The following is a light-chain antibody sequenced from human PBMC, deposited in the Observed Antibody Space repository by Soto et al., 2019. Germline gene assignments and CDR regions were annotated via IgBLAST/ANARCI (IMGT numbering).Light chain of an antibody. CDR2: TAS. J-gene: IGKJ4*01. CDR3: QEYHSAPLT. Sequence: DIQMTQSPSSLSASVGDRVTITCRASQAISNYLAWYQQRPGKVPKLLIYTASTLQSGVPSRFSGSGSGTDFTLTISSLQPEDVATYYCQEYHSAPLTFGGGTKVDIK. CDR1: QAISNY. V-gene: IGKV1-27*01.